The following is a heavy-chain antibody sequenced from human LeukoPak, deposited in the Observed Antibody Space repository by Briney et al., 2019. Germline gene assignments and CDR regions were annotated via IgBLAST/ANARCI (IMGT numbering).Heavy chain of an antibody. CDR1: GGSFSGYY. Sequence: SETLSLTCAVYGGSFSGYYWSWIRQPPGKGLEWIGEINHSGSTNYNPSLKSRVTISVDTSKNQFSLKLSSVTAADTAVYYCARGKWLGPYYYYYMDVWGKGTTVTISS. CDR3: ARGKWLGPYYYYYMDV. J-gene: IGHJ6*03. CDR2: INHSGST. V-gene: IGHV4-34*01. D-gene: IGHD6-19*01.